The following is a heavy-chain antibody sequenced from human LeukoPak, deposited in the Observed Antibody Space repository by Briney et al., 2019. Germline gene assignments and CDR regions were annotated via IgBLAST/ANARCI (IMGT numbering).Heavy chain of an antibody. J-gene: IGHJ4*02. CDR1: GGSFSGYY. D-gene: IGHD6-19*01. Sequence: PSETLSLTCAVYGGSFSGYYRSWIRQPPGKGLEWIGEINHSGSTNYNPSLKSRVTISVDTSKNQFSLKLSSVTAADTAVYYCARLHFRYSSGWYYGDGDYWGQGTLVTVSS. V-gene: IGHV4-34*01. CDR3: ARLHFRYSSGWYYGDGDY. CDR2: INHSGST.